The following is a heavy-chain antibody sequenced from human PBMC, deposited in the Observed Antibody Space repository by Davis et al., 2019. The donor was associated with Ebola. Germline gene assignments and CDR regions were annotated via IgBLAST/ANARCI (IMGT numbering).Heavy chain of an antibody. V-gene: IGHV4-59*08. CDR2: VYHSDIT. D-gene: IGHD1-26*01. CDR1: GGSISDYY. Sequence: MPSETLSLTCSVSGGSISDYYWSWIRQPPGKGLEWIGYVYHSDITDSNPSLKSRVTISVDTSKNQFSLRLSSVTAADTAVYYCAKTGATWGLGAFDIWGQGTMVTVSS. J-gene: IGHJ3*02. CDR3: AKTGATWGLGAFDI.